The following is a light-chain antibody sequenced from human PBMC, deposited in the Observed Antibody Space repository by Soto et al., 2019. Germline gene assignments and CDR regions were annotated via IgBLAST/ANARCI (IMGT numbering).Light chain of an antibody. CDR3: CSYTTSNTRQIV. CDR1: RSDVGVYNY. Sequence: QSALTQPASVSGSPGQSITISCTGTRSDVGVYNYVSWYQQQPGKAPKFMFYDVTNRPSGVSNRFSGSKSGNTASLTISGLQAEDEADYYCCSYTTSNTRQIVFGTGTKLTVL. J-gene: IGLJ1*01. CDR2: DVT. V-gene: IGLV2-14*01.